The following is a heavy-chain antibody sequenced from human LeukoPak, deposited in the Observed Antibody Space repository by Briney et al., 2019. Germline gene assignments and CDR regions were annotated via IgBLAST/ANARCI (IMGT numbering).Heavy chain of an antibody. CDR2: IYHSGST. V-gene: IGHV4-38-2*02. J-gene: IGHJ4*02. Sequence: PSETLSLTCTVSGHSISSDYYWGWIRQPPGKGLAWLGCIYHSGSTYYTPSLKSRVTISVDTSKNQFSLKLSSVTAADTAVYYCARVRYYYDSSGYYGPYFDYWGQGTLVTVSS. CDR3: ARVRYYYDSSGYYGPYFDY. CDR1: GHSISSDYY. D-gene: IGHD3-22*01.